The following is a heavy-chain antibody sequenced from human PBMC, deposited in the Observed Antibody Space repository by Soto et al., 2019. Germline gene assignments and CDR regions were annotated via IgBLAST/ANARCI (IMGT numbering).Heavy chain of an antibody. CDR1: GGSTRSSNYQ. CDR3: ARIPSP. J-gene: IGHJ5*02. Sequence: PSETLSLTCTVSGGSTRSSNYQWVWIRQPPGKGLEWIGNVYYNGNTYYNPSLMSRVTISVDTSNNQFSLKLSSVTAADTAVYYCARIPSPWGQGTLVTVSS. V-gene: IGHV4-39*07. CDR2: VYYNGNT. D-gene: IGHD2-21*01.